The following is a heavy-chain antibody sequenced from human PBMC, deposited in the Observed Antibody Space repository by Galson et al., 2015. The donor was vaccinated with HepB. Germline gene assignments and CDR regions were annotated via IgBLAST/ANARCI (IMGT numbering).Heavy chain of an antibody. CDR1: GDSVPSNSAV. CDR3: AYGSDV. Sequence: CAISGDSVPSNSAVWNWIRQSPSRGLEWLGRTYFRSKWRIDYAMSVKSRITISADTSDSQFSLLLRSVTPEDTAVYYCAYGSDVWGPGTTVIVSS. V-gene: IGHV6-1*01. J-gene: IGHJ6*02. CDR2: TYFRSKWRI.